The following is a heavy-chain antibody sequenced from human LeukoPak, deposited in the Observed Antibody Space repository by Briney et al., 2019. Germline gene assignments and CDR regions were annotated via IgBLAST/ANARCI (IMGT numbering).Heavy chain of an antibody. V-gene: IGHV1-2*02. Sequence: ASVKVSCKASGYTFTGYYMHWVRQAPGQGLEWMGWINPNSGGTNYAQKFQGRVTMTRDTSISTAYMELSRLRSGDTAVYYCARGHSSGYFNWFDPWGQGTLVTVSS. D-gene: IGHD3-22*01. J-gene: IGHJ5*02. CDR1: GYTFTGYY. CDR2: INPNSGGT. CDR3: ARGHSSGYFNWFDP.